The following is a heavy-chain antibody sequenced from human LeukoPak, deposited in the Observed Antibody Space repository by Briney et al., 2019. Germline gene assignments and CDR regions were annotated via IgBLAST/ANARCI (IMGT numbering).Heavy chain of an antibody. V-gene: IGHV3-9*01. CDR3: AKDIENVPATALDY. D-gene: IGHD2-2*01. Sequence: GGSLRLSCAASGFTFDDYAMHWVRQAPGKGLEWVSGISRNSGSIGYADSVKGRFTISRDNAKNSLYLQMNSLRAEDTALYYCAKDIENVPATALDYWGQGTLVTVSS. J-gene: IGHJ4*02. CDR2: ISRNSGSI. CDR1: GFTFDDYA.